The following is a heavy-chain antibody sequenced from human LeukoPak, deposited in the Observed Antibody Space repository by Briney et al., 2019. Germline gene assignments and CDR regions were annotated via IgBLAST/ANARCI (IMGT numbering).Heavy chain of an antibody. CDR2: IYYSGST. CDR3: ARIRFLGDAFDI. CDR1: GGSISSYY. D-gene: IGHD3-3*01. V-gene: IGHV4-59*01. J-gene: IGHJ3*02. Sequence: PSETLSLTCTVSGGSISSYYWSWIRQPPGKGLGWIGYIYYSGSTNYNPSLKSRVTISVDTSKNQFSLKLSSVTAADTAVYYCARIRFLGDAFDIWGQGTMVTVSS.